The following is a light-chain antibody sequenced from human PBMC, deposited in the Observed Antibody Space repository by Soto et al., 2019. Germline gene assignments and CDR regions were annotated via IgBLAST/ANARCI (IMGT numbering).Light chain of an antibody. V-gene: IGKV3-11*01. Sequence: EIVLTQSPATLSLSPGETATLSCRVSQGLNGYIAWYQQKPGQPPRLLIYDASNRATGIPARFSGSGSGTDFTLTISSLEPEDFAVYYCHRYSNWQYTFGQGTKLEIK. CDR2: DAS. J-gene: IGKJ2*01. CDR1: QGLNGY. CDR3: HRYSNWQYT.